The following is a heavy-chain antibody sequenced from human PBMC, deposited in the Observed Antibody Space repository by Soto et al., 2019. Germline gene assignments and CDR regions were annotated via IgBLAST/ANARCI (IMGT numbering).Heavy chain of an antibody. CDR1: GGTFSSYA. J-gene: IGHJ6*02. CDR3: ARGGGASRAFYYYYGMDV. CDR2: IIPIFGTA. Sequence: QVQLVQSGAEVKKPGSSVKVSCKASGGTFSSYAISWVRQAPGQGLEWMGGIIPIFGTANYAQKFQGRVTITADESTSTAYMELSSPRSEDTAVYYCARGGGASRAFYYYYGMDVWGQGTTVTVSS. V-gene: IGHV1-69*01.